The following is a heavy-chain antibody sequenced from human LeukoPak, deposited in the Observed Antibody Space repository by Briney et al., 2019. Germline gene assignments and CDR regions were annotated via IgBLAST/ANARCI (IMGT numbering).Heavy chain of an antibody. CDR2: ISSSGDTI. CDR1: GFTFSSYE. CDR3: ARGGYSYGLSFCAY. D-gene: IGHD5-18*01. Sequence: GGSLRLSCATSGFTFSSYEMNWVRQAPGKGLEWVSYISSSGDTIYYPDSVKGRFTISRDNAKNSLYLQMNSLRAEDTAVYYCARGGYSYGLSFCAYWGQGTLVTVSS. V-gene: IGHV3-48*03. J-gene: IGHJ4*02.